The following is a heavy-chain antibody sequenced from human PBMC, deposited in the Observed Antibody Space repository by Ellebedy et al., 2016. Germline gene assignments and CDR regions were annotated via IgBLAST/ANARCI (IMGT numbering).Heavy chain of an antibody. V-gene: IGHV5-51*01. D-gene: IGHD6-19*01. Sequence: GESLKISCKTSGYSFGAYWIGWVRQVPGKGLEWMGIIFPGDSDTRYSPTFQGQVTITVDKSINTAYLEWTSLKASDIAMYYCARHSSGWYSSSFDYWGQGTLLTVSS. CDR1: GYSFGAYW. CDR2: IFPGDSDT. CDR3: ARHSSGWYSSSFDY. J-gene: IGHJ4*02.